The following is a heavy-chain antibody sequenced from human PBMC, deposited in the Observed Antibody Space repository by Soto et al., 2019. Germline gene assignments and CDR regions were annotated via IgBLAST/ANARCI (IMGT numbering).Heavy chain of an antibody. CDR3: ARIVQKDGGLLSNYYDGVDV. J-gene: IGHJ6*02. CDR1: GASVSGGYYY. CDR2: IDYSGST. Sequence: QVQLQESGPGLVRPSETLSLTCTVSGASVSGGYYYWSWIRQPPGKGLEWIAYIDYSGSTNYNPSRKRRVTMSGDTSNNRFSLKLSSVTAGDTAVYYCARIVQKDGGLLSNYYDGVDVWGQGTTVTVSS. D-gene: IGHD3-10*01. V-gene: IGHV4-61*01.